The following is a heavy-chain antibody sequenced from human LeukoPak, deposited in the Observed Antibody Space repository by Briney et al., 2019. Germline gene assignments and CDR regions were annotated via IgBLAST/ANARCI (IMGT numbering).Heavy chain of an antibody. J-gene: IGHJ4*02. Sequence: GGSLRLSCAASGFTFSDYYMSWVRQAPGKGLEWVSYISSSGSTIYYADSVKGRFTISRDNAKNSPYLQMNNLRVEDTAVYYCARDQPIGYNYGYPFDNWGQGTLVTVSS. CDR1: GFTFSDYY. CDR2: ISSSGSTI. V-gene: IGHV3-11*04. D-gene: IGHD5-18*01. CDR3: ARDQPIGYNYGYPFDN.